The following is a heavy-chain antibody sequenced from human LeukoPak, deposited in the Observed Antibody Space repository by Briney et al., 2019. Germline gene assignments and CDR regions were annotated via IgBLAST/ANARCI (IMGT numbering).Heavy chain of an antibody. V-gene: IGHV1-3*02. CDR1: GYTFTSYA. CDR3: ATGATGFDY. Sequence: GASVKVSCKASGYTFTSYAMHWVRQAPGQRLEWMEWSNAGNGNTKYSQEFQGRVTMTEDTSTDTAYMELSSLRSEDTAVYYCATGATGFDYWGQGTLVTVSS. J-gene: IGHJ4*02. CDR2: SNAGNGNT.